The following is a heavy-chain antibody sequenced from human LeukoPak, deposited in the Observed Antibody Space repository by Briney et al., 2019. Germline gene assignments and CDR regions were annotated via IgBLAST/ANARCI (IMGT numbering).Heavy chain of an antibody. D-gene: IGHD4-17*01. V-gene: IGHV3-11*01. CDR2: ITSSVRST. CDR3: TRDPDYGDPD. Sequence: GGSLRLSCTASGFTFSDHYMTWMRQAPGKGLEWISYITSSVRSTDYADSVKGRFIISRDNAKNSLFLQMSSLRVEDTAVYYCTRDPDYGDPDWGQGTLVTVSS. CDR1: GFTFSDHY. J-gene: IGHJ4*02.